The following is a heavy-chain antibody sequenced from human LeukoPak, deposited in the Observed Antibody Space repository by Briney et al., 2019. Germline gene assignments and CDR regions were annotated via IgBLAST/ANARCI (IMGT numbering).Heavy chain of an antibody. CDR3: ASDYHCSCGSFYLGNDY. Sequence: GGSLRLSCAASGFTFSSYWMSWVRQAPGKGLEWVANIKQDGSEKYYVDSVKGRFTISRDNAKNSLYLQMNSLRAEDTAVYYCASDYHCSCGSFYLGNDYWGQGTLVTVSS. CDR1: GFTFSSYW. D-gene: IGHD2-15*01. V-gene: IGHV3-7*01. J-gene: IGHJ4*02. CDR2: IKQDGSEK.